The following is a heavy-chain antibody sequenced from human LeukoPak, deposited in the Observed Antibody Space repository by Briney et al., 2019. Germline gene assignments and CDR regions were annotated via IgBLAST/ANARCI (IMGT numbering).Heavy chain of an antibody. CDR2: IYYAESP. CDR1: GGSISSGSHW. Sequence: SETLSLTCTVSGGSISSGSHWWGWIRQPPGGGLEWIGSIYYAESPSYNPSLKSRVTISVDMSKDQLSLKLSSVTAADTAVYYCARPSSSGNYYYWGQGTLVTVS. J-gene: IGHJ4*02. V-gene: IGHV4-39*01. CDR3: ARPSSSGNYYY. D-gene: IGHD1-26*01.